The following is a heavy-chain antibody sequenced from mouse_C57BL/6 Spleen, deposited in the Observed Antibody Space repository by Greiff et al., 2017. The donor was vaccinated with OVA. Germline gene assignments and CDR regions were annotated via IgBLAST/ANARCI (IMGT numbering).Heavy chain of an antibody. J-gene: IGHJ4*01. V-gene: IGHV5-16*01. Sequence: EVKVVESEGGLVQPGSSMKLSCTASGFTFSDYYMAWVRQVPEKGLEWVANINYDGSSTYYLDSLKSRFIISRDNAKNILYLQMSSLKSEDTATYYCARANDGYYPYAMDYWGQGTSVTVSS. CDR2: INYDGSST. CDR3: ARANDGYYPYAMDY. D-gene: IGHD2-3*01. CDR1: GFTFSDYY.